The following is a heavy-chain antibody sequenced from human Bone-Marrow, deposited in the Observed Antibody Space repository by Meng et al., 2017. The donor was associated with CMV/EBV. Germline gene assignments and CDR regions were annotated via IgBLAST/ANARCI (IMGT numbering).Heavy chain of an antibody. CDR3: ARDRLADY. CDR2: IYSGGST. V-gene: IGHV3-53*01. Sequence: GESLKISCAASGFTVSRHYMNWVRQAPGKGLEWVSVIYSGGSTYYADSVKGRFTISRDNPKNTLYLQMNGLRADDTAVYYCARDRLADYWGQGTLVPVSS. CDR1: GFTVSRHY. D-gene: IGHD3-9*01. J-gene: IGHJ4*02.